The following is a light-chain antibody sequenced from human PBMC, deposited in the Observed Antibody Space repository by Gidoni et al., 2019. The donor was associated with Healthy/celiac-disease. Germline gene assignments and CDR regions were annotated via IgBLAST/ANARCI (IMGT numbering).Light chain of an antibody. CDR1: QSLLHSNGYNY. CDR2: LGS. CDR3: RQALQTRIT. V-gene: IGKV2-28*01. Sequence: DIVMTQSPLSLPVTPGEPASISCRSSQSLLHSNGYNYLDWYLQKPGQSPQLLIYLGSNRASGVPDRFRGSGSGTDFKLKISRVEAEDVGVYYCRQALQTRITFGQGTRLEIK. J-gene: IGKJ5*01.